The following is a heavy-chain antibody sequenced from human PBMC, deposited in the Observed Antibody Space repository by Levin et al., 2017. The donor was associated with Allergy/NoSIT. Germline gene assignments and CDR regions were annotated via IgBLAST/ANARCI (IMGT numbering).Heavy chain of an antibody. CDR1: GFTFSSYA. V-gene: IGHV3-30-3*01. D-gene: IGHD1-26*01. CDR3: AREWELLDY. J-gene: IGHJ4*02. Sequence: SCAASGFTFSSYAMHWVRQAPGKGLEWVAVISYDGSNKYYADSVKGRFTISRDNSKNTLYLQMNSLRAEDTAVYYCAREWELLDYWGQGTLVTVSS. CDR2: ISYDGSNK.